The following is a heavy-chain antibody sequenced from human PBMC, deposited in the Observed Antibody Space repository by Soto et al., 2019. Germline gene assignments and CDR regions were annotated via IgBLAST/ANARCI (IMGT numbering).Heavy chain of an antibody. CDR1: GGSISSSNW. Sequence: KSSETLSLTCAVSGGSISSSNWWSWVRQPPGKGLEWIGEIYHSGSTNYNPSLKSRVTISVDKSKNQFSLKLSSVTAADTAVYYCARDLVRQGWFDPWGQGTLVTVSS. D-gene: IGHD2-8*02. CDR2: IYHSGST. J-gene: IGHJ5*02. V-gene: IGHV4-4*02. CDR3: ARDLVRQGWFDP.